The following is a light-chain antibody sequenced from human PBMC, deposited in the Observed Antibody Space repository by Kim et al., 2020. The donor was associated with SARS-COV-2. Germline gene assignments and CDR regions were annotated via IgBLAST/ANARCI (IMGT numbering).Light chain of an antibody. CDR2: DVS. Sequence: EIVLTQSPATLSLSPGERATLSCRASQSVKSHLGWYQQKPGQAPRLLMYDVSNRATGIPARFSGSGFGTDFTLTISSLEPEDFAVYYCQQHSDWPPSLTFGGGTKLEI. CDR3: QQHSDWPPSLT. CDR1: QSVKSH. J-gene: IGKJ4*01. V-gene: IGKV3-11*01.